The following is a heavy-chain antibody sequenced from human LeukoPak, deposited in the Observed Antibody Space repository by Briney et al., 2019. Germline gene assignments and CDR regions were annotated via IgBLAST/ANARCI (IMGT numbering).Heavy chain of an antibody. Sequence: WGSLRLSCASSGFTFSSYAMSWVRQAPGKGLEWVSAISGSGGSTYYADSVKGRCTISRDTSKNTLYLQMNSLRAEDTAVYYCAKTWIQLWLPDYWGQGTLVTVFS. V-gene: IGHV3-23*01. J-gene: IGHJ4*02. CDR3: AKTWIQLWLPDY. CDR2: ISGSGGST. CDR1: GFTFSSYA. D-gene: IGHD5-18*01.